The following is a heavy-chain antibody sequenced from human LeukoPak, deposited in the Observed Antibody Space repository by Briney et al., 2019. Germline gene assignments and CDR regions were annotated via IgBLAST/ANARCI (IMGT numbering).Heavy chain of an antibody. Sequence: SETLSLTCTVSGGSISSSSYYWGWIRQPPGKGLEWIGSIYYSGSTYYNPSLKSRVTISLDTSKNQFSLKLSSVTAADTAVYYCARVDSINWYDSRGYFDYWGQGTLVTVSS. D-gene: IGHD6-13*01. CDR2: IYYSGST. CDR3: ARVDSINWYDSRGYFDY. V-gene: IGHV4-39*07. J-gene: IGHJ4*02. CDR1: GGSISSSSYY.